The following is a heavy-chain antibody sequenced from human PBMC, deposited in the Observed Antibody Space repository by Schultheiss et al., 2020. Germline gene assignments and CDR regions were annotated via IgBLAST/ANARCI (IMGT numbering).Heavy chain of an antibody. D-gene: IGHD3-10*01. CDR2: ISSSSSYI. CDR3: AMPVYYGSGSYFN. V-gene: IGHV3-21*01. CDR1: GFTFGDYA. Sequence: GSLRLSCTASGFTFGDYAMSWFRQAPGKGLEWVSSISSSSSYIYYADSVKGRFTISRDNAKNSLYLQMNSLRAEDTAVYYCAMPVYYGSGSYFNWGQGTLVTVSS. J-gene: IGHJ4*02.